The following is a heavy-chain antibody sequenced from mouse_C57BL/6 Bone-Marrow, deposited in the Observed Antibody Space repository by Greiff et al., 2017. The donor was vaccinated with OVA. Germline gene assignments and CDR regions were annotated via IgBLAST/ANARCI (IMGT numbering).Heavy chain of an antibody. J-gene: IGHJ2*01. Sequence: VKLQQPGAELVKPGASVKLSCKASGYTFTSYWMHWVKQRPGQGLEWIGMIHPNSGSTNYNEKFKSKATLTVDKSSSTAYMQLSSLTSEDSAVYYCAREGDYYGSSNFDYWGQGTTLTVSS. CDR2: IHPNSGST. CDR3: AREGDYYGSSNFDY. D-gene: IGHD1-1*01. V-gene: IGHV1-64*01. CDR1: GYTFTSYW.